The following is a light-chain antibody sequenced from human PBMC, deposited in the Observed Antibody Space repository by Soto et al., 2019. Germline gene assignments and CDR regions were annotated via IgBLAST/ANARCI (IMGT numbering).Light chain of an antibody. CDR3: QQYDDLPGT. CDR2: DAS. Sequence: DIQMTQSPSSLSASVGDSVTITCQASHDINNSLNWHQHKAGKAPKVLIYDASNLATGVTSRFSGSGSGTEFTFTINSLQPEDIATYYCQQYDDLPGTFCQGTKVEVK. CDR1: HDINNS. J-gene: IGKJ2*02. V-gene: IGKV1-33*01.